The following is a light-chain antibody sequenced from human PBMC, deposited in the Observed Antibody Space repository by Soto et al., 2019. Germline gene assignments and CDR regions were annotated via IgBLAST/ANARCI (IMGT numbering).Light chain of an antibody. V-gene: IGLV2-14*01. CDR3: SSYTSNTIWV. CDR1: SSDVGGYNY. Sequence: QSALTQPASVSGSPGQSINISCTGTSSDVGGYNYVSWYQQHPGKAPKLMIFAVTNRPSGVSNRFSGSKSGNTASLTISGLQAEDEADYYCSSYTSNTIWVFGGGTKLTVL. J-gene: IGLJ3*02. CDR2: AVT.